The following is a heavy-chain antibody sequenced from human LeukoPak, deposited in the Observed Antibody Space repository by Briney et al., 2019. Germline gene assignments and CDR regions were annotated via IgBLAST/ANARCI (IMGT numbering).Heavy chain of an antibody. CDR2: INSSGGGT. J-gene: IGHJ3*02. CDR1: GYTFTSYY. D-gene: IGHD2-2*01. Sequence: GASVKVSCKASGYTFTSYYMHWVRQAPGQGLEWMGIINSSGGGTSYAQKFQGRVTMTRDMSTSTIYMELSSLRSEDTAVYYCARYCSSTSCYEGAFDIWGQGTMVTVSS. V-gene: IGHV1-46*01. CDR3: ARYCSSTSCYEGAFDI.